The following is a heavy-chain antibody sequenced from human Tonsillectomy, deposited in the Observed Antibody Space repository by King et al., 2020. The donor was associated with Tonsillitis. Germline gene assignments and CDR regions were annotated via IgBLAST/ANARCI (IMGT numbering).Heavy chain of an antibody. CDR2: IIPIFGTT. J-gene: IGHJ6*02. CDR1: GGTFSSYA. CDR3: ARDAGYCSSTTCYHHYGMAV. V-gene: IGHV1-69*01. D-gene: IGHD2-2*03. Sequence: VQLVQSGAEVKKPGSSVKVSCKASGGTFSSYAISWVRQAPGQGLEWMGGIIPIFGTTNYTQKFQGRVTITADESTSTAYMELSSLRSEDTAVYYCARDAGYCSSTTCYHHYGMAVWGQGTTVTVSS.